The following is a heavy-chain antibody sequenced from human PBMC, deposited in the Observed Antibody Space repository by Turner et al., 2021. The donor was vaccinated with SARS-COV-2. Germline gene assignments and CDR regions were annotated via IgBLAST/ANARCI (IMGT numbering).Heavy chain of an antibody. CDR2: IYYSGST. V-gene: IGHV4-39*01. Sequence: QLQLQESGSGLVKPLETLSLTCTVSGGPISSSSYYWGRIRQAPGKGLEWIGSIYYSGSTYDNPSLKSRVTISVDTSKNQFSLKLSSVTAANTAVYYCATSTVAGTELNYYGMAVWGQGTTVTVSS. D-gene: IGHD6-13*01. J-gene: IGHJ6*02. CDR3: ATSTVAGTELNYYGMAV. CDR1: GGPISSSSYY.